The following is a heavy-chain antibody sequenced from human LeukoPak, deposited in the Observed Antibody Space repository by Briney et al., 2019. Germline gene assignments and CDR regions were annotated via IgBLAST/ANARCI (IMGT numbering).Heavy chain of an antibody. V-gene: IGHV3-74*01. J-gene: IGHJ4*02. Sequence: GGSLRLSCAASGFTFSGSWMHWVRLAPGKGLVWVSRINNDGGTTNYADSVKGRFTISRDNAKTSLYLQMNNLRAEDTAVYYCVRGGSYPFDYWGQGALVTVSS. CDR1: GFTFSGSW. CDR3: VRGGSYPFDY. D-gene: IGHD1-26*01. CDR2: INNDGGTT.